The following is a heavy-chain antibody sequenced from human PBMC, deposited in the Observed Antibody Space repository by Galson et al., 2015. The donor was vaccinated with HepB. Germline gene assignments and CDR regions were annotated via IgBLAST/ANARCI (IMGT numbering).Heavy chain of an antibody. CDR2: IYSGGST. J-gene: IGHJ6*02. CDR3: ARPWGFGELLHYYYYGMDV. Sequence: SLRLSCAASGFTVSSNYMSWVRQAPGKGLEWVSVIYSGGSTYYADSVKGRFTISRDNSKNTLYLQMNSLRAEDTAVYYCARPWGFGELLHYYYYGMDVWGQGTTVAVSS. V-gene: IGHV3-53*01. D-gene: IGHD3-10*01. CDR1: GFTVSSNY.